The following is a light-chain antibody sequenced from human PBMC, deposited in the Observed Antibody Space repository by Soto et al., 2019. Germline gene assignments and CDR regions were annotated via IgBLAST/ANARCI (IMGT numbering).Light chain of an antibody. CDR2: WAS. Sequence: DIVMTQSPDSLAVSLGERATINCKSSQSVLYSSNNQNYLAWYQHKPGQPPKLLIYWASTRESGVPDRFSGSGSGTDFTLTISSLQAEDVAVYYCQQYYSIPFTYGGGTKVEIK. CDR1: QSVLYSSNNQNY. CDR3: QQYYSIPFT. V-gene: IGKV4-1*01. J-gene: IGKJ4*01.